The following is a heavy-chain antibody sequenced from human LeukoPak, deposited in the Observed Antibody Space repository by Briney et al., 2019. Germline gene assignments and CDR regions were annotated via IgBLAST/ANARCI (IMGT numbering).Heavy chain of an antibody. J-gene: IGHJ3*02. D-gene: IGHD2-2*01. CDR2: ISAYNGNT. CDR1: RYTFTNYA. CDR3: ARDHCSSSSCYDAFDI. Sequence: GASVKVSCKASRYTFTNYAFSWVRQAPGQGLEWMGWISAYNGNTNYAQKLQGRVTMTTDTSTSTAYMELRSLRSDDTAVYYCARDHCSSSSCYDAFDIWGQGTMVTVSS. V-gene: IGHV1-18*01.